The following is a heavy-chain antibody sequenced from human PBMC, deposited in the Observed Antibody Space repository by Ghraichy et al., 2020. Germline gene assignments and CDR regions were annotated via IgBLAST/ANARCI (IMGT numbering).Heavy chain of an antibody. V-gene: IGHV4-39*07. D-gene: IGHD3-10*01. CDR3: ARAAGLVRGDPYNWFDP. Sequence: SETLSLTCTVSGGSISSSTHYWGWIRQPPGKGLEWIGTIYYSGSTYYNPSLKSRVTISVDTSKNQFSLKLSSVTAADTAVYYCARAAGLVRGDPYNWFDPWGQGTLVTIAS. J-gene: IGHJ5*02. CDR2: IYYSGST. CDR1: GGSISSSTHY.